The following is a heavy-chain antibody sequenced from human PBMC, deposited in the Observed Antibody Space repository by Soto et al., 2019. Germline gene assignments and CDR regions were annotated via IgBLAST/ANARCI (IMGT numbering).Heavy chain of an antibody. J-gene: IGHJ3*02. Sequence: QVQLQESGPGLVKPSQTLSLTCTVSGGSISSGGYYWSWIRQHPGKGLEWIGYIYYSGSTYYNPSLKSRVTIAVDTSKNRFSLKLSSVTAAATAVYYCARGGIVVVVAARDAFDIWGQGTMVTVSS. CDR3: ARGGIVVVVAARDAFDI. CDR2: IYYSGST. D-gene: IGHD2-15*01. CDR1: GGSISSGGYY. V-gene: IGHV4-31*03.